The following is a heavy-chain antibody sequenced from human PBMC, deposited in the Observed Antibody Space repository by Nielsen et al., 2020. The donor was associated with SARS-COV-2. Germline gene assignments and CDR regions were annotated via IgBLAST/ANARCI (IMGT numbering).Heavy chain of an antibody. CDR2: IFYSGYT. CDR3: ARGRRDFWSGFFRSDALDV. D-gene: IGHD3-3*01. V-gene: IGHV4-59*13. J-gene: IGHJ3*01. CDR1: GGSISSFY. Sequence: SETLSLTCTVSGGSISSFYWSWIRQPPGKGLEWIGHIFYSGYTKYNPSLESRVTMSVDTSNNQISLKLTSVTAADTAFYYCARGRRDFWSGFFRSDALDVWGHGTMVTVSS.